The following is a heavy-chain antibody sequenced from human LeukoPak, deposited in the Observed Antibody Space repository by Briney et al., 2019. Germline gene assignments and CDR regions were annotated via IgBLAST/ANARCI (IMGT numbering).Heavy chain of an antibody. V-gene: IGHV1-2*02. Sequence: ASVKVSCTSSGYTFTGCYMHWVRQAPGQGLEWMGWINPNSGGTNYAQKFQGRVTMTRDTSISTAYMELSRLRSDDTAVYYCARSTDFWSGYPHLFDYWGQGAQVTVSS. CDR1: GYTFTGCY. D-gene: IGHD3-3*01. CDR3: ARSTDFWSGYPHLFDY. J-gene: IGHJ4*02. CDR2: INPNSGGT.